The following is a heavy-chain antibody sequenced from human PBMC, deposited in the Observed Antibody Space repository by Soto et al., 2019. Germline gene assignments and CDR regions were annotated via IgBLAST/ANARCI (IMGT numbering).Heavy chain of an antibody. V-gene: IGHV3-49*04. CDR3: TRSGIDYRDFDY. CDR2: IRSKMYGGTT. D-gene: IGHD1-26*01. J-gene: IGHJ4*02. Sequence: PGGSLRLSCTASGFPFPYYNIHWVRQAPGKGLEWIGFIRSKMYGGTTEYAASVQGRFTISRDDSKSIAYLQVNSLKTEDAALYYCTRSGIDYRDFDYWGQGTLVTVSS. CDR1: GFPFPYYN.